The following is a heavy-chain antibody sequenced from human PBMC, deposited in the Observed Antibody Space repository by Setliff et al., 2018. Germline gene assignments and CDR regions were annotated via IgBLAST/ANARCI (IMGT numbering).Heavy chain of an antibody. D-gene: IGHD2-8*02. CDR1: GFTFSTYW. Sequence: GGSLRLSCAASGFTFSTYWMSWVRQAPGKGLEWVANIKQDGSEKYYVDSVKGRFTISRDNAKNTLYLQMNSLRAEDTAVYYCVTDTPFSDSWTGEDYWGQGTLVTVSS. CDR3: VTDTPFSDSWTGEDY. J-gene: IGHJ4*02. CDR2: IKQDGSEK. V-gene: IGHV3-7*01.